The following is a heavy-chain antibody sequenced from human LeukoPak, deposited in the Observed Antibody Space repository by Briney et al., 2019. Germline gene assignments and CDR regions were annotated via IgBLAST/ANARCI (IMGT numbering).Heavy chain of an antibody. CDR2: INPNSGGT. V-gene: IGHV1-2*02. CDR3: ARPSHSGSYYPLFDY. D-gene: IGHD1-26*01. Sequence: ASVKVSCKASGYTFTDYYMHWVRQAPGQGLEWMGWINPNSGGTNYAQKFQGRVTMTRDTSISTAYMELSRLRSDDTAVYYCARPSHSGSYYPLFDYWGQGTLVTVSS. J-gene: IGHJ4*02. CDR1: GYTFTDYY.